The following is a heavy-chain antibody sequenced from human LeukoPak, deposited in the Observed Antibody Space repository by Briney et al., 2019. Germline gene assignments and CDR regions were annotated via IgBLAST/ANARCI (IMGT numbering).Heavy chain of an antibody. J-gene: IGHJ4*02. Sequence: PSEPLSLTCTVSGVSISTYHWSWIRQPAGKGLEWIGRIHSSGSTNYDPSLKSRVTMSIDTSKYQFSLKVTSVTAADTAVYYCARDGLYSNGYSYFDFWGQGTLVTVSS. D-gene: IGHD5-18*01. CDR2: IHSSGST. CDR1: GVSISTYH. V-gene: IGHV4-4*07. CDR3: ARDGLYSNGYSYFDF.